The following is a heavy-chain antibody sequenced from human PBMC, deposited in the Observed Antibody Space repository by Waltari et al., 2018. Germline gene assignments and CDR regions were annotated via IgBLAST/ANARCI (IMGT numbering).Heavy chain of an antibody. J-gene: IGHJ4*02. CDR3: ARKAGSGYPYGPFYYDN. Sequence: EVHLAESGGGVVQPGGSLRLSCTGSGLRFGDYWMPWARQAPGKGLGGFSRINVDGGYISYGDSVKGRFTISRDNAKNTVFLQLNSLRADDTAVYFCARKAGSGYPYGPFYYDNWGQGTLVTVSS. CDR1: GLRFGDYW. D-gene: IGHD5-12*01. CDR2: INVDGGYI. V-gene: IGHV3-74*01.